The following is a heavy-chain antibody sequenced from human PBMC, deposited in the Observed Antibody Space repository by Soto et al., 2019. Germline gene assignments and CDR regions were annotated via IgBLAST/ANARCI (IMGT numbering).Heavy chain of an antibody. J-gene: IGHJ4*02. V-gene: IGHV4-59*01. CDR2: IYYSGST. Sequence: SETLSLTCTVSRDSISNYYWSWIRQPPGKGLEWIGYIYYSGSTNYNPSLKSRVTISVDTSKNQFSLKLSSVTAADMAVYYCARDLYYYGSGFDYWGQGTLVTVS. D-gene: IGHD3-10*01. CDR1: RDSISNYY. CDR3: ARDLYYYGSGFDY.